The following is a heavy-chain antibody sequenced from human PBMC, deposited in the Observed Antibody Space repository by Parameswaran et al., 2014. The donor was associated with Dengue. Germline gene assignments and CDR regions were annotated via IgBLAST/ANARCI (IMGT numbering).Heavy chain of an antibody. D-gene: IGHD5-24*01. CDR3: VRDLLIEMPTNEDY. J-gene: IGHJ4*02. V-gene: IGHV3-30-3*01. Sequence: VRQAPGKGLEWVAVISYVENTKYFADSVKGRFTISRDNSKSTLYLQMNSLRAEDTAVYYCVRDLLIEMPTNEDYWGQGTLVTVSS. CDR2: ISYVENTK.